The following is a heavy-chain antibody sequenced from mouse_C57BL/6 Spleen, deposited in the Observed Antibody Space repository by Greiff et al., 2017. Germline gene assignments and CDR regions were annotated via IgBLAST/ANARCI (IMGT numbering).Heavy chain of an antibody. J-gene: IGHJ4*01. D-gene: IGHD1-1*01. CDR3: ARYYGSSYYAMDY. V-gene: IGHV1-22*01. Sequence: VQLQQSGPELVKPGASVKMSCKASGYTFTDYNMHWVKQSHGKSLEWIGYINPNNGGTSYNQKFKGKATLTVNKSSSTAYMGLRSLTSEDSAVYYCARYYGSSYYAMDYWGQGTSVTVSS. CDR1: GYTFTDYN. CDR2: INPNNGGT.